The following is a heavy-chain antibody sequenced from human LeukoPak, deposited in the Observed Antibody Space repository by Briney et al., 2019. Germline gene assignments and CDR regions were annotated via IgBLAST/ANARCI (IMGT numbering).Heavy chain of an antibody. CDR1: GGSISSYY. Sequence: SETLSLTCTVSGGSISSYYWSWIRQPAGRGLEWIGRIYTSGSTNYNPSLESRVTMSVDTSKNQFSLKLGSVTAADTAVYYCARGSGYSGSYEFDYWGQGTLVTVSS. CDR3: ARGSGYSGSYEFDY. V-gene: IGHV4-4*07. CDR2: IYTSGST. J-gene: IGHJ4*02. D-gene: IGHD1-26*01.